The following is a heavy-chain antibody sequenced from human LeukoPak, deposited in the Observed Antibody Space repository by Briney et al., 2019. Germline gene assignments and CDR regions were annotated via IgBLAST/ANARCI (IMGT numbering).Heavy chain of an antibody. CDR2: LRHNGGRE. CDR1: GFTFSNYG. Sequence: PGGSLRLSCEASGFTFSNYGMHWVRQAPGKGLEWVAFLRHNGGREYYVDSVRGRFTTSRDNSKNTLYQEMNSLRVEDAAVYYCAKADIVAVRSALEYWGQGTLVSVSS. CDR3: AKADIVAVRSALEY. D-gene: IGHD2-21*01. V-gene: IGHV3-30*02. J-gene: IGHJ4*02.